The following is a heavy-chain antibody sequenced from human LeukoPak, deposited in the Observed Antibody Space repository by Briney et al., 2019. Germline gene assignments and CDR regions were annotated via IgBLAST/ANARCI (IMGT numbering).Heavy chain of an antibody. V-gene: IGHV4-59*01. Sequence: SETLSLTCTVSGGSIGSYYWSWIRQPPGKGLEWIGYIYYSGGTNYNPSLKSRVTISVDTSKNQFSLKLSSVTAADTAVYYCARGVVPAANDYWGQGTLVTVSS. CDR3: ARGVVPAANDY. D-gene: IGHD2-2*01. J-gene: IGHJ4*02. CDR2: IYYSGGT. CDR1: GGSIGSYY.